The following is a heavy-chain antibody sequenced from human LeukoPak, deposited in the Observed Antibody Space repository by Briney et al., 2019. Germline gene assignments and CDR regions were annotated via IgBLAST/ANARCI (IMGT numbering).Heavy chain of an antibody. D-gene: IGHD1-26*01. Sequence: SETLSLTCTVSGGSISSYYWSWIRQPPGKGLEWIGYIYYSGSTNYNPSLKSRVTISVDTSKNQFSLKLGSVTAADTAVYYCARQSRSGSFDPWGQGTLVTVSS. CDR1: GGSISSYY. CDR2: IYYSGST. V-gene: IGHV4-59*08. J-gene: IGHJ5*02. CDR3: ARQSRSGSFDP.